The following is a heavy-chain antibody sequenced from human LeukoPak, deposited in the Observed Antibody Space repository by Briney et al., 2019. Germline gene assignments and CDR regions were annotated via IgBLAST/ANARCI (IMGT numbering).Heavy chain of an antibody. CDR1: GFIFGDYG. Sequence: GGSLRLSCAASGFIFGDYGRSWVRQAPGKGLEWVSGTNWNSDRIGYADSVKGRFTISRDNAKNYLYMQMNSVRAEDTALYYCARASYYYDTSGLGAFDVWGQGTTVIVSS. CDR3: ARASYYYDTSGLGAFDV. D-gene: IGHD3-22*01. CDR2: TNWNSDRI. V-gene: IGHV3-9*01. J-gene: IGHJ3*01.